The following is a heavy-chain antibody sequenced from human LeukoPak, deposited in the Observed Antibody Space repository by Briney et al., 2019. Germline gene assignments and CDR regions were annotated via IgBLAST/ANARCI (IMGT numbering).Heavy chain of an antibody. CDR1: GYTFTSYG. D-gene: IGHD5-18*01. CDR3: ARSKDVGGYSYGYFDY. V-gene: IGHV1-18*01. CDR2: ISAYNGNT. J-gene: IGHJ4*02. Sequence: ASVKVSCKASGYTFTSYGISWVRQAPGQGLEWMGWISAYNGNTNYAQKLQGRVTMTTDTSTSTAYMELRSLRSDDTAVYYCARSKDVGGYSYGYFDYWGQGTLVTVSS.